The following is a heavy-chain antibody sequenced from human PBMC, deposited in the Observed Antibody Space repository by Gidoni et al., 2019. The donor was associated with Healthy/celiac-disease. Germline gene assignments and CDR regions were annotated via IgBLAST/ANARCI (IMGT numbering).Heavy chain of an antibody. V-gene: IGHV3-21*01. CDR3: AREEAGTTGEGWFDP. CDR1: GFTFSSYS. CDR2: NSSSSSYI. J-gene: IGHJ5*02. Sequence: EVQLVESGGGLVKPGGSLRLSCAASGFTFSSYSMDWVRQAPGKGLGWVSSNSSSSSYIYYADSVKGRFTISRDNAKNSLYLQMNSLRAEDTAVYYWAREEAGTTGEGWFDPWGQGTLVTVSS. D-gene: IGHD1-7*01.